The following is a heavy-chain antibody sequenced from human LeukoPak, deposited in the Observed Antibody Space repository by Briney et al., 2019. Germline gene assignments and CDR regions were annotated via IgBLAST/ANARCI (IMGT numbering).Heavy chain of an antibody. V-gene: IGHV4-59*01. CDR1: GGSISSYY. D-gene: IGHD6-19*01. CDR3: ARDRRGAVAGNNWFDP. Sequence: SETLSLTCTVSGGSISSYYWSWIRQPPGKGLEWIGYIYYSGNTNYNPSLKSRVAISVDTSKNQFSLKLSSVTAADTAVYYCARDRRGAVAGNNWFDPWGQGTLVTVSS. CDR2: IYYSGNT. J-gene: IGHJ5*02.